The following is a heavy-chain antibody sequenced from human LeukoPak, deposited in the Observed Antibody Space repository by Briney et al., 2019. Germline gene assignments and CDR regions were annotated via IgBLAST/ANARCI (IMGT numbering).Heavy chain of an antibody. Sequence: GGSLRLSCATSGFTSSSYWMSWVRQAPGKGLEWVAYINQDGSEKNYADSVKGRFTISRDNSKNTLYLQMNSLRAEDTAVYYCARAGYSSSWYLGWYMDVWGKGTTVTVSS. J-gene: IGHJ6*03. CDR1: GFTSSSYW. V-gene: IGHV3-7*01. CDR2: INQDGSEK. CDR3: ARAGYSSSWYLGWYMDV. D-gene: IGHD6-13*01.